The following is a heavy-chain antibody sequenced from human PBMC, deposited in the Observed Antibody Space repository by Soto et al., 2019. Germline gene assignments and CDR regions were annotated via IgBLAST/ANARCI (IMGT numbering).Heavy chain of an antibody. J-gene: IGHJ6*02. CDR3: TTDWASGVAYYYYGMDV. V-gene: IGHV3-33*01. D-gene: IGHD3-16*01. CDR2: IWYDGSNK. Sequence: QVQLVESGGGVVQPGRSLRLSCAASGFTFSSYGMHWVRQAPGKGLEWVAVIWYDGSNKYYADSVKGRFTISRDNSKNTLYLQMNSLRAEDTAVYYCTTDWASGVAYYYYGMDVWGQGTTVTVSS. CDR1: GFTFSSYG.